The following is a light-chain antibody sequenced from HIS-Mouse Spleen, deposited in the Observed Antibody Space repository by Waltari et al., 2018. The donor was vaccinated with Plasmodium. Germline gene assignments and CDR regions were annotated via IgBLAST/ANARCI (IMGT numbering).Light chain of an antibody. CDR3: QSADSSGTYRV. V-gene: IGLV3-25*03. J-gene: IGLJ2*01. CDR1: ALPTQY. CDR2: KDS. Sequence: SYELTQPPSVSVSPGQTARITCSGDALPTQYAYWYQQKPGQAPVLVIYKDSERPSGIPERCSGASSGTTVTLTISGVQAEDEADYYCQSADSSGTYRVFGGGTKLTVL.